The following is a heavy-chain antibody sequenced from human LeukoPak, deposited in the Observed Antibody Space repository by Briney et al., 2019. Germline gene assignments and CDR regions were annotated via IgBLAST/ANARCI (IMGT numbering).Heavy chain of an antibody. CDR2: IKQDTREK. CDR3: ARGGGSNRYGYAFDI. J-gene: IGHJ3*02. Sequence: GGSLRFSCVASGFNFNDYWMSWVRQAPGKGLEWVADIKQDTREKYYLDSVKGRFTISRDNAKNSLYLQMNSLRAEDRAVYYCARGGGSNRYGYAFDIWGQGTMVTVSS. CDR1: GFNFNDYW. V-gene: IGHV3-7*01. D-gene: IGHD2-15*01.